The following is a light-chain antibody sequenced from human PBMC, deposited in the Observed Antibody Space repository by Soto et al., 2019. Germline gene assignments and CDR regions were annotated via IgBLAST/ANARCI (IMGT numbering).Light chain of an antibody. J-gene: IGLJ1*01. V-gene: IGLV1-40*01. CDR1: SSNIGAGFD. CDR3: QSYDSSLSAYV. Sequence: QSVLTQPPSVSGDPGQRVTISCTGSSSNIGAGFDVHWYQQLPGTAPKLLVYGNSNRPSGVPDRFPGSKSGTSASLAVTGLQAEDEADYYCQSYDSSLSAYVFGTGTKVTVL. CDR2: GNS.